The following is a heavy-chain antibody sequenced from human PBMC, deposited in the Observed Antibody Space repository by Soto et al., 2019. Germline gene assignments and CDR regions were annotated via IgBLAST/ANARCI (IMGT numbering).Heavy chain of an antibody. Sequence: QITLKESGPTVVQPTQTLTLTCSFSGFSLSTSAEGVAWIRQPPGKALEWLALIYWDDDERYSPFLKSRLTIAKDTSKNQVVLPLTNMDPVDTATYFCAHKGGRGAAMDVWGQGATVTVSS. CDR3: AHKGGRGAAMDV. J-gene: IGHJ6*02. CDR2: IYWDDDE. CDR1: GFSLSTSAEG. D-gene: IGHD2-15*01. V-gene: IGHV2-5*02.